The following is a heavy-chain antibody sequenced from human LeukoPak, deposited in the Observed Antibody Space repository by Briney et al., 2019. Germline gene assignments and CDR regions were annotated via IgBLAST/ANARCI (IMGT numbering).Heavy chain of an antibody. D-gene: IGHD5-12*01. Sequence: AGGSLRLSCAASGFTFGSFAMTWARQAPGKGLEWVSTVNADGGNTYYADSVKGRFTISRDNSKNTLYLQMNSLRAGDTAVYYCAKSIDIVAPGPFDYWGQGTLVTVSS. CDR1: GFTFGSFA. V-gene: IGHV3-23*01. CDR3: AKSIDIVAPGPFDY. CDR2: VNADGGNT. J-gene: IGHJ4*02.